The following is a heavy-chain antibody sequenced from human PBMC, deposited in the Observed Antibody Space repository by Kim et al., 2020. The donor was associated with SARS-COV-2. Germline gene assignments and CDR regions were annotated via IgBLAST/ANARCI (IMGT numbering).Heavy chain of an antibody. Sequence: SETLSLTCTVSGGSISSYYWSWIRQPPGKGLEWIGYIYYSGSNNYNPSLKSRVTISVDTSKNQFTLKLSSVTAADTAVYYCARRVKPGWAAYWGQGTLVT. CDR3: ARRVKPGWAAY. J-gene: IGHJ4*02. CDR2: IYYSGSN. CDR1: GGSISSYY. D-gene: IGHD1-26*01. V-gene: IGHV4-59*08.